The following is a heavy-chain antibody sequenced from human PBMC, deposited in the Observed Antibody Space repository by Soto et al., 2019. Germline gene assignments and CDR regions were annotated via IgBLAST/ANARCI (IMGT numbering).Heavy chain of an antibody. D-gene: IGHD3-22*01. V-gene: IGHV3-21*06. CDR3: ARDPPLSMIVVVGVDNF. CDR2: ISSRSTFI. CDR1: GFTLTNEN. J-gene: IGHJ4*02. Sequence: PGGSLRLSCTVLGFTLTNENMNWVRQAPGEGLEWVSSISSRSTFINYADSVKGRFTISRDNDKGLVYLQMNSLRAEDTAVYYCARDPPLSMIVVVGVDNFWGQGTLVTVSS.